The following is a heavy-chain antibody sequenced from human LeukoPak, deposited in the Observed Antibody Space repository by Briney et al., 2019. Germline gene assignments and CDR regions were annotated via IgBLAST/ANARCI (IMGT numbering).Heavy chain of an antibody. Sequence: PGGSLRLSCAASGFTFSSYAMSWVRQAPGKGLEWVSAISGSGGSTYYADSVKGRFTISRDNSKNTLYLQMNSLRAEDTAVYYCAQKYSGSYYSYFDYWGQGTLVTVSS. V-gene: IGHV3-23*01. CDR2: ISGSGGST. J-gene: IGHJ4*02. CDR1: GFTFSSYA. CDR3: AQKYSGSYYSYFDY. D-gene: IGHD1-26*01.